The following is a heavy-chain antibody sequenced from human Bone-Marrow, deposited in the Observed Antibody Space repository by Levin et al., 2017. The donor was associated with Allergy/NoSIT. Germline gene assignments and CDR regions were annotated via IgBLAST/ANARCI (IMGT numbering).Heavy chain of an antibody. Sequence: GGSLRLSCSASGFTFSAYSMHWVRQPPGKGLECVSAISGNGATTYYVDSVKGRFTISRDNSKNTLYLQMSSLRAEDTAVYYCVRKYDIWSGFDYWGQGTLVTVSS. CDR1: GFTFSAYS. D-gene: IGHD3-3*01. CDR2: ISGNGATT. CDR3: VRKYDIWSGFDY. V-gene: IGHV3-64D*06. J-gene: IGHJ4*02.